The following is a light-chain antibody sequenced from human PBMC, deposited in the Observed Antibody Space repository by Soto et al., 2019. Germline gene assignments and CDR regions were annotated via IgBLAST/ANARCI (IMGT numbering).Light chain of an antibody. CDR2: GNS. CDR1: SSNIGAGYD. V-gene: IGLV1-40*01. Sequence: QSVLTQPPSVSGAPGQRVTISCTGSSSNIGAGYDVHWYQPLPGTAPKLLIYGNSNRPSGVPDRFSGSKSGTSASLAITGLQAEDEADYYCQSYDISLSGYVVFGGGTKLTVL. CDR3: QSYDISLSGYVV. J-gene: IGLJ2*01.